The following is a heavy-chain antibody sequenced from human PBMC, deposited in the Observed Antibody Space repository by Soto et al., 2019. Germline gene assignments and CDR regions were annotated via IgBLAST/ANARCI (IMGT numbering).Heavy chain of an antibody. CDR3: ARDALQKGDSSSWPPRVRGMDV. CDR2: IWYDGSNK. J-gene: IGHJ6*02. D-gene: IGHD6-13*01. V-gene: IGHV3-33*01. Sequence: QVQLVESGGGVVQPGRSLRLSCAASGFTFSSYGMHWVRQAPGKGLEWVAVIWYDGSNKYYADSVKGRFTISRDNSKNTLYLQMNSLRAEDTAVYYCARDALQKGDSSSWPPRVRGMDVWGQGTTVTVSS. CDR1: GFTFSSYG.